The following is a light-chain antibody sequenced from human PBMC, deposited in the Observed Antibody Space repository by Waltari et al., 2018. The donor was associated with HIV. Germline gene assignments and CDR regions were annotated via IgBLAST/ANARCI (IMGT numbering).Light chain of an antibody. J-gene: IGKJ1*01. Sequence: EIVMPQYPAPLSVSPGERVTLSCRASQNVITNLAWYQQKPGQAPSPLIYGASTRASGIPARFTGGGSGSDFTLTINSLQSEDCGLYYCQQYNGWPRTFGQGTKV. CDR3: QQYNGWPRT. V-gene: IGKV3-15*01. CDR2: GAS. CDR1: QNVITN.